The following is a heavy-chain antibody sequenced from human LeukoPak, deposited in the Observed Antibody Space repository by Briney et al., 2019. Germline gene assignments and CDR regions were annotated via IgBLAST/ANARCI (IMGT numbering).Heavy chain of an antibody. D-gene: IGHD6-19*01. J-gene: IGHJ4*02. V-gene: IGHV4-59*01. CDR3: ARERSSGWYDGYFDY. Sequence: PSETLSLTCTVSGGSISNYYWSWIRQPPGKGLEWIGYIYYSGSTNYNPSLKSRVTISVDTSQNQFSLKLSSVTAADTAVYYCARERSSGWYDGYFDYWGQGTLVTVSS. CDR1: GGSISNYY. CDR2: IYYSGST.